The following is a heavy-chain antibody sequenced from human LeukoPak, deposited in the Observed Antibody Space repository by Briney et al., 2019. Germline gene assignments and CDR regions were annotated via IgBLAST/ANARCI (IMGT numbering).Heavy chain of an antibody. Sequence: KPSETLSLTCAVYGGSFSDYHWSWIRQPPGKGLEWIGEINHSGINNYNPSLKNRVSISEDMSKNQFSLKLRSVTAADTAGYYCARVAMATTEDFWGQGTLVTVSS. V-gene: IGHV4-34*01. J-gene: IGHJ4*02. CDR2: INHSGIN. CDR1: GGSFSDYH. D-gene: IGHD5-24*01. CDR3: ARVAMATTEDF.